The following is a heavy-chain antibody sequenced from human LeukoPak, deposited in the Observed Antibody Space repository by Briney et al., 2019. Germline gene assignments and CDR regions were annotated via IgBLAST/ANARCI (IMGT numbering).Heavy chain of an antibody. CDR2: MNPNSGNT. D-gene: IGHD4-11*01. Sequence: GASVKVSCKASGYTFTSYDINWVRQATGQGLEWMGWMNPNSGNTGYARKFQGRVTMTRNTSISTAYMELSSLRSEDTAVYYCARRSSSMTTVKHYYYYYMDVWGKGTTVTVSS. J-gene: IGHJ6*03. V-gene: IGHV1-8*01. CDR1: GYTFTSYD. CDR3: ARRSSSMTTVKHYYYYYMDV.